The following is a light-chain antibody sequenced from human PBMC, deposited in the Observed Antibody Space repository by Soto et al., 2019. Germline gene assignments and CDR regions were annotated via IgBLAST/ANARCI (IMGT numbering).Light chain of an antibody. J-gene: IGKJ5*01. CDR2: DAS. CDR1: QSIGSY. CDR3: QQYNSYSPIT. V-gene: IGKV1-5*01. Sequence: DIQLTQSPSSLSASVGDRVTITCRASQSIGSYLNWYQQKPGKAPKLLIYDASSLESGVPSRFSGSGSGTEFTLTISSLQPDDFATYYCQQYNSYSPITFGQGTRLEIK.